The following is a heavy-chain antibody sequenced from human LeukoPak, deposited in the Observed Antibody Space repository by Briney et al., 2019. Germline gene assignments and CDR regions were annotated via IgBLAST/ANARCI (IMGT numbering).Heavy chain of an antibody. CDR2: IYHSGST. J-gene: IGHJ4*02. CDR3: ARDVAAAGYTDY. D-gene: IGHD6-13*01. CDR1: GGSISSSNW. V-gene: IGHV4-4*02. Sequence: SETLSLTCAVSGGSISSSNWWSWVRQPPGKGLEWIGEIYHSGSTYYNPSLKSRVTISVDTSKNQFSLKLSSVTAADTAVYYCARDVAAAGYTDYWGQGTLVTVSS.